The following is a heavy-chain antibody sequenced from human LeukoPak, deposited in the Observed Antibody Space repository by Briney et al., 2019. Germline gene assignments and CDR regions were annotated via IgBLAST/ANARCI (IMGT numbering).Heavy chain of an antibody. Sequence: SETLSLTCTVSGGSISSSSYYWGWIRQPPGKGLEWIGSIYYSGSTYYNPSLKSRVTISVDTSKNQLSLKLSSVTAADTAVYYCAGNEYYYDSSGYSSDYWGQGTLVTVSS. CDR2: IYYSGST. J-gene: IGHJ4*02. CDR1: GGSISSSSYY. V-gene: IGHV4-39*01. CDR3: AGNEYYYDSSGYSSDY. D-gene: IGHD3-22*01.